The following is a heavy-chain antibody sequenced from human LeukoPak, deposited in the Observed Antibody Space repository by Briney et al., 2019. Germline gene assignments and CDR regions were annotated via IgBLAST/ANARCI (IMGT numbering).Heavy chain of an antibody. J-gene: IGHJ4*02. CDR1: GFXXXTSGVX. D-gene: IGHD3-10*01. CDR3: AQTYYYTSGNFYLDY. CDR2: IYWDDDK. V-gene: IGHV2-5*02. Sequence: XLVKPTQXXXLXXXXXGFXXXTSGVXXXXXXXXXXXXLEXLXLIYWDDDKRYSPSLESRLTVTKDTSKNQVVLTVTNLDPVDTATYYCAQTYYYTSGNFYLDYWGQGTLVTVSS.